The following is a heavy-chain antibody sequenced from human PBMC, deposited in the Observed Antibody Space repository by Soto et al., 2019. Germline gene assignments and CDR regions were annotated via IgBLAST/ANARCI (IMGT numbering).Heavy chain of an antibody. CDR3: ARNSDSAFDY. CDR2: IKQDGSDK. Sequence: EVQLVESGGGLVQPGGSLRLSCAASGFMFSNYWMSWVRQAPGKGLEWVAIIKQDGSDKYYVDSVKGRFTISRDNAKNSLHLQMNSLRIEDAAVYSCARNSDSAFDYWGRGTLVTVSS. J-gene: IGHJ4*02. CDR1: GFMFSNYW. V-gene: IGHV3-7*01. D-gene: IGHD1-26*01.